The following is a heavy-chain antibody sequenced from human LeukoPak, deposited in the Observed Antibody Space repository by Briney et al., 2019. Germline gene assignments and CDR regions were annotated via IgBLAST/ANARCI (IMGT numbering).Heavy chain of an antibody. J-gene: IGHJ6*03. CDR2: ISFRGKSI. D-gene: IGHD2/OR15-2a*01. CDR1: GFTFSDYS. CDR3: ARDVAPTFHYYYMDV. Sequence: GGSLRLSCVVSGFTFSDYSMNWVRQAPGKGLEWVSYISFRGKSIYYADSVKGRFIISRDDGKNSLSLQMNTLTAEDTAIYYCARDVAPTFHYYYMDVWGKGTTVTVSS. V-gene: IGHV3-48*01.